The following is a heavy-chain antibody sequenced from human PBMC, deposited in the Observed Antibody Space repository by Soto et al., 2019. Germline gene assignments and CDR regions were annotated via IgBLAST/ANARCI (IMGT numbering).Heavy chain of an antibody. CDR1: GFSISNFG. CDR3: AQVGGSYSTAIDY. Sequence: PGGSMRLSCSASGFSISNFGMFWVRQAPGRGLEWISYISSTSGTIYYADSVKGRFTISRDNAKNSLYLQMSSLRDDDTAVYYCAQVGGSYSTAIDYWGQGTLVTVSS. V-gene: IGHV3-48*02. J-gene: IGHJ4*02. D-gene: IGHD1-26*01. CDR2: ISSTSGTI.